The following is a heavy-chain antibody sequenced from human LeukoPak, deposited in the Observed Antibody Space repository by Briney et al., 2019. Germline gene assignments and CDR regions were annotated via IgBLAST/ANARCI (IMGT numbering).Heavy chain of an antibody. J-gene: IGHJ4*02. D-gene: IGHD6-19*01. CDR1: GFTFDDYG. CDR2: INWNGGST. CDR3: ARVSGYSSGWYGGYYFDY. Sequence: GGSLRLSCAASGFTFDDYGMSWVRQAPGKGLEWVSGINWNGGSTGYADSVKGRFTISRDNAKNSLYLQMNSLRAEDTALYHCARVSGYSSGWYGGYYFDYWGQGTLVTVSS. V-gene: IGHV3-20*01.